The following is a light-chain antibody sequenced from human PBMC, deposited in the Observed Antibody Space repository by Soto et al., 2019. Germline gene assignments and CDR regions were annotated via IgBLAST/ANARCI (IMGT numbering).Light chain of an antibody. CDR2: DAS. J-gene: IGKJ4*01. CDR3: QQRSN. CDR1: QSVSSY. V-gene: IGKV3D-11*02. Sequence: EIVLTQSPATLSLSPGERATLSCRASQSVSSYLAWYQQKPGQAPRLLIYDASNRATGIPARFSGSGPGTDFTLTISSLEPEDFAVYYCQQRSNFGGGTKVEIK.